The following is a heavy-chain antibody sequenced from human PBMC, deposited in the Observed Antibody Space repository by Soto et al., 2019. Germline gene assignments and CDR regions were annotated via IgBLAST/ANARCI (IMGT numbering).Heavy chain of an antibody. CDR1: GVTFTNYA. D-gene: IGHD5-18*01. CDR3: AKAIGGVDTGNYGMDV. Sequence: QVQLVESGGGVVQPGMSLRLSCAASGVTFTNYAMHWVRQAPGKGLEWVADISYHGTEKGYADSVKGRFTISRDNXQXXLYVQMSSLRPEDTAVYYCAKAIGGVDTGNYGMDVWGQGTTVIVSS. CDR2: ISYHGTEK. J-gene: IGHJ6*02. V-gene: IGHV3-30*18.